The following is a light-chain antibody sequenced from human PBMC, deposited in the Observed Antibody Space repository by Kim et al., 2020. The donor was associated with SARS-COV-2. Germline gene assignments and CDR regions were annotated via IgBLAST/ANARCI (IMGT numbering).Light chain of an antibody. CDR3: LQHHSTPIT. CDR2: GAS. J-gene: IGKJ5*01. CDR1: QDIGND. V-gene: IGKV1-17*01. Sequence: DIQMTQSPSSLSASVGDRVTITCRASQDIGNDLGWYQQKPGRAPKRLIYGASNLQSGVPSRFSGSGSETEFTLTINSLQPEDFAIYYCLQHHSTPITFGQGTRLEIK.